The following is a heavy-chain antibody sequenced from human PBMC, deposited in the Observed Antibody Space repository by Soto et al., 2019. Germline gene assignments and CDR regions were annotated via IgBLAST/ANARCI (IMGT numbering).Heavy chain of an antibody. D-gene: IGHD3-22*01. CDR3: AKVYDSSGYYYATPYYHDNRDV. V-gene: IGHV1-46*01. J-gene: IGHJ6*02. Sequence: ASVKVSCKAFGYTFIRYYMHWVRQAPGQGLEWMGIIDPSGGSTTYAQKFQGRVTMTRDTSATTVYMELSSLRSEDTAVYYCAKVYDSSGYYYATPYYHDNRDVWGQGTTVTVSS. CDR1: GYTFIRYY. CDR2: IDPSGGST.